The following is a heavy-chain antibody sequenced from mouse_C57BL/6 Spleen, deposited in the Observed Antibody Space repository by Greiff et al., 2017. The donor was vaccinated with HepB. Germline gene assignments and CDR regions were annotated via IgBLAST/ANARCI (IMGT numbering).Heavy chain of an antibody. J-gene: IGHJ3*01. Sequence: EVQLKQSGPGLVKPSQSLSLTCSVTGYSITSGYYWNWIRQFPGNKLEWMGYISYDGSNNYNPSLKNRISITRDTSKNQFFLKLNSVTTEDTATYYCAIQSGGDYDAWFAYWGQGTLVTVSA. CDR1: GYSITSGYY. D-gene: IGHD2-4*01. CDR3: AIQSGGDYDAWFAY. V-gene: IGHV3-6*01. CDR2: ISYDGSN.